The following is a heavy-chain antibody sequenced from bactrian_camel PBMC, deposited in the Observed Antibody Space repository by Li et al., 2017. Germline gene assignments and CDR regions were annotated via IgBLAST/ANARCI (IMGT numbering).Heavy chain of an antibody. D-gene: IGHD8*01. V-gene: IGHV3-2*01. CDR3: AIHGDRWSFEY. J-gene: IGHJ4*01. CDR1: GFSFSTYY. Sequence: VQLVESGGGLVHPGGSLRLSCAASGFSFSTYYMNWVRQAPGKGLEWVSSIYRDGYYEAYADAVKDRFTISRDNAKNTVYLQMNNLTSEDTALYYCAIHGDRWSFEYWGQGTQVTVS. CDR2: IYRDGYYE.